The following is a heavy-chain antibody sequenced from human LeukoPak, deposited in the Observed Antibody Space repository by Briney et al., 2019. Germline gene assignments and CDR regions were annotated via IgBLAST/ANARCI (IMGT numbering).Heavy chain of an antibody. Sequence: PGGSLRLSCEASGFTFSTYWMMWVRQAPGKGLEWVSAVSGSGGSTYYADSVKGRFTISRDNSKNTLYLQMNSLRAEDTAVYYCAKALDIVVVPAAIAIDYWGQGTLVTVSS. CDR2: VSGSGGST. CDR3: AKALDIVVVPAAIAIDY. J-gene: IGHJ4*02. CDR1: GFTFSTYW. V-gene: IGHV3-23*01. D-gene: IGHD2-2*01.